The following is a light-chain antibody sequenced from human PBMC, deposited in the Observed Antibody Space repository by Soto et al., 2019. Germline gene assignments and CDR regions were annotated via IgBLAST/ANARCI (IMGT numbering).Light chain of an antibody. CDR2: DAS. CDR1: QSVSSS. J-gene: IGKJ5*01. V-gene: IGKV3-11*01. Sequence: IVLTQSPATLSLSPGERATLSCRASQSVSSSLAWYRQQPGQAPRLLSYDASNRATGIPARFSGSGSGTDFNLTITSLEAEDFAVYFCQQRRDWPLTFGQGTRLEIK. CDR3: QQRRDWPLT.